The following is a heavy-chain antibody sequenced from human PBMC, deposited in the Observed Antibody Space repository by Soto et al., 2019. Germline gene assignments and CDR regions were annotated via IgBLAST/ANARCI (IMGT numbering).Heavy chain of an antibody. V-gene: IGHV1-18*01. CDR3: AREINTEPSAYYSFAY. D-gene: IGHD3-22*01. CDR1: GYTFTAYG. CDR2: VSTNNADT. Sequence: GASVKVSCKTSGYTFTAYGLAWLRQAPGQRPEWMGWVSTNNADTNYAQKFQGRVTMTTETSTRTTYMELRSLRSDDTAVYYCAREINTEPSAYYSFAYWGQGTLVTVSS. J-gene: IGHJ4*02.